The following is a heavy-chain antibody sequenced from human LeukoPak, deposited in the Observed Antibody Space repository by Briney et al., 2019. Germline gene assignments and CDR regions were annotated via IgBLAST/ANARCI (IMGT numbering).Heavy chain of an antibody. CDR3: ARDSSGYYGHFQH. V-gene: IGHV4-4*07. Sequence: GSLRLFCAASGFTFSSYAMSWIRQPAGKGLEWIGRIYTSGSTYYNPSLKSRVTISVDKSKNHFSLKLSSVTAADTAVYYCARDSSGYYGHFQHWGQGTLVTVSS. CDR2: IYTSGST. J-gene: IGHJ1*01. CDR1: GFTFSSYA. D-gene: IGHD3-22*01.